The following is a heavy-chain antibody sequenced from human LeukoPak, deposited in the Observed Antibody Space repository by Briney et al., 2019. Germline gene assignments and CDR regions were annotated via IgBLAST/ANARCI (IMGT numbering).Heavy chain of an antibody. D-gene: IGHD6-19*01. CDR3: ARGPYSSGWYNY. V-gene: IGHV4-39*01. Sequence: SETLSLTCTVSGGSISSSSYYWGWIRQPPGKGLEWIGSIYYSGSTYYNPSLKSRVTISVDTSKNQFSLKLSSVTAADTAVYYCARGPYSSGWYNYWGQGTLVTVSS. J-gene: IGHJ4*02. CDR2: IYYSGST. CDR1: GGSISSSSYY.